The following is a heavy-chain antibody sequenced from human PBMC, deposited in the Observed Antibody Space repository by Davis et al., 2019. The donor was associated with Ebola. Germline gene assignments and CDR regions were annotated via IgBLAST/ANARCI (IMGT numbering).Heavy chain of an antibody. CDR1: GGTFSSYA. D-gene: IGHD3-16*01. J-gene: IGHJ6*02. CDR3: ARDGGLFKGPIGNYGMDV. V-gene: IGHV1-69*13. Sequence: SVKVSCKASGGTFSSYAISWVRQAPGQGLEWMGGIIPIFGTANYAQKFQGRVTITADESTSTAYMELSSLRSEDTAVYYCARDGGLFKGPIGNYGMDVWGQGTTVTVSS. CDR2: IIPIFGTA.